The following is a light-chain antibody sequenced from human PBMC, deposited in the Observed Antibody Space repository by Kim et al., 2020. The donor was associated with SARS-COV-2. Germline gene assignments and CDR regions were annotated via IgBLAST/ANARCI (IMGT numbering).Light chain of an antibody. J-gene: IGKJ5*01. V-gene: IGKV3-15*01. CDR2: DAS. CDR1: KSVRNK. Sequence: EIVLTQSPATLSVSPGEGATLSCRASKSVRNKLAWYQQKPGQAPRLLISDASTRATDIPARFSGSGSGTEFTLTIGSLQSEDFAVYYCQQYYNWVTFGQGTRLEIK. CDR3: QQYYNWVT.